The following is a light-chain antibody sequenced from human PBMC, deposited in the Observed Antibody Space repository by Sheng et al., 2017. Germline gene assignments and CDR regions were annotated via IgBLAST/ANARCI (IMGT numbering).Light chain of an antibody. CDR2: ATS. Sequence: EIVLTQSPDTLSLSPGERATLSYRASQSVRSIYLAWYQQKPGQAPRLLIYATSSRATGIPDRFSGSGSGTDFTLTISRLDPEDFAVYYCQQLASSPWTFGLGTKVEIK. CDR1: QSVRSIY. J-gene: IGKJ1*01. CDR3: QQLASSPWT. V-gene: IGKV3-20*01.